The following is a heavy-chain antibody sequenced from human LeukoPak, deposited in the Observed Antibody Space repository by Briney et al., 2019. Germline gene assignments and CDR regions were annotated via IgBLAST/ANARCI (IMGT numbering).Heavy chain of an antibody. CDR2: ISGSGGNT. CDR3: AKDRGLFGSSWNLGLDY. D-gene: IGHD6-13*01. Sequence: GRSLRLSCAASGFTFSSFAMSWVRQAPGKGLEWVSGISGSGGNTYYADSVKGRFTISRDNFKNTLYLQMNSLRAEDTAVYYCAKDRGLFGSSWNLGLDYWGQGTLVTVSS. CDR1: GFTFSSFA. V-gene: IGHV3-23*01. J-gene: IGHJ4*02.